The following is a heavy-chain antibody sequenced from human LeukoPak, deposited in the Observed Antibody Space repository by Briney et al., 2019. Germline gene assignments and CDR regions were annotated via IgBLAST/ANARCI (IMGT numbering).Heavy chain of an antibody. CDR1: GFTFSGSA. Sequence: GGSLRLSCAASGFTFSGSAMHWVRQASGKGLEWVGRIRSKADSYATAYAASVKGRFAISRDDSKNTAYLQMNSLKTEDTAVHYCATDTSGWRLDYWGQGTLVTVSS. CDR3: ATDTSGWRLDY. CDR2: IRSKADSYAT. V-gene: IGHV3-73*01. J-gene: IGHJ4*02. D-gene: IGHD6-19*01.